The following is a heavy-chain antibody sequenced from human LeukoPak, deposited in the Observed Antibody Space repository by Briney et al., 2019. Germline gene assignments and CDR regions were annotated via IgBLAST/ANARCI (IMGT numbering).Heavy chain of an antibody. J-gene: IGHJ4*02. CDR3: ARGPQGTWIQLWKFDY. CDR2: INHSGST. D-gene: IGHD5-18*01. V-gene: IGHV4-34*01. CDR1: GGSFSGYY. Sequence: PSETLSLTCAVYGGSFSGYYWSWIRQPPGKGLEWIGEINHSGSTNYNPSLKSRVTISVDTSKNQFSLKLSSVTAADTAVYYCARGPQGTWIQLWKFDYWGQGTLVTVSS.